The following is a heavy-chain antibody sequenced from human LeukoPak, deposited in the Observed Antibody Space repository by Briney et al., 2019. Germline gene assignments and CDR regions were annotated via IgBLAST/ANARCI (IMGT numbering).Heavy chain of an antibody. D-gene: IGHD1-26*01. CDR1: SGSFSGYY. CDR3: ARGWELLRPFDY. Sequence: SETPSLTCAVYSGSFSGYYWSWIRQPPGKGLEWIGEINHSGSTNYNPSLKSRVTISVDTSKNQFSLKLSSVTAADTAVYYCARGWELLRPFDYWGQGTLVTVSS. V-gene: IGHV4-34*01. J-gene: IGHJ4*02. CDR2: INHSGST.